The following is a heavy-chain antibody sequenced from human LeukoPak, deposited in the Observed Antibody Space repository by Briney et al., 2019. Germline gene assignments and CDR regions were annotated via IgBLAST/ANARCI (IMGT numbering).Heavy chain of an antibody. CDR3: ASEVEISGYDY. CDR1: GYTFTSYD. Sequence: ASVKVSCKSSGYTFTSYDINWVRQATGQGLEWMGWMNPNSGNTGYAQKFQGRVTMTRDTSISTAYMELSRLRSDDTAVYYCASEVEISGYDYWGQGTLVTVSS. D-gene: IGHD5-12*01. V-gene: IGHV1-8*01. CDR2: MNPNSGNT. J-gene: IGHJ4*02.